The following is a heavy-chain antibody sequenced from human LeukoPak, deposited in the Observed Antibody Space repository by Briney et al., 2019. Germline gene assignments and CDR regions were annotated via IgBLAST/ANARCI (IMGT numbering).Heavy chain of an antibody. CDR2: ISASGSTT. Sequence: GRSLRLSCAASGLTFSSYEMIWLRQAPGKGLEWLSYISASGSTTYYADSLRGRFTTSRDNAENSLYIHMNSLRAEDTAIYYCAREREGCSDSTCYEEFDCWGQGTLVTVSS. CDR3: AREREGCSDSTCYEEFDC. D-gene: IGHD2-2*01. V-gene: IGHV3-48*03. CDR1: GLTFSSYE. J-gene: IGHJ4*02.